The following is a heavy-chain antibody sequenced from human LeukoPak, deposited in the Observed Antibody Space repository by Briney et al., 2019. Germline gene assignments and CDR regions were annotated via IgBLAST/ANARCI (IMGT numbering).Heavy chain of an antibody. CDR2: ISSSGSTI. D-gene: IGHD3-10*01. CDR3: ARETPLKPYGSDFYYYYGMDV. V-gene: IGHV3-11*01. CDR1: GFTFSDYY. J-gene: IGHJ6*02. Sequence: GGSLRLSCAASGFTFSDYYMSWIRQAPGKGLEWVSYISSSGSTIYYADSVKGRFTISRDNAKNSLYLQMNSLRAEDTAVYYCARETPLKPYGSDFYYYYGMDVWGQGTTVTVSS.